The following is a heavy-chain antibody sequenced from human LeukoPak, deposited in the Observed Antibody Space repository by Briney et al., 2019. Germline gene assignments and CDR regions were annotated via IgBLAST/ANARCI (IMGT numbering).Heavy chain of an antibody. V-gene: IGHV4-30-4*08. D-gene: IGHD5-18*01. J-gene: IGHJ4*02. CDR3: ARGQIQLWSRRSRRYDY. Sequence: SQTLSLTCTVSGGSISSGDYYWSWIRQPPGKGLEWIGYIYYSGSTYYNPSLKSRVTISVDTSKNQFSLKLSSVTAADTAVYYCARGQIQLWSRRSRRYDYWGQGTLVTVSS. CDR1: GGSISSGDYY. CDR2: IYYSGST.